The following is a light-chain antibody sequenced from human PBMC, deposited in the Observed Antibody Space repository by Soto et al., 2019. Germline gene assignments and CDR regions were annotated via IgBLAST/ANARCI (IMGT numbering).Light chain of an antibody. CDR1: QSVSTY. CDR3: HHRGNSPPYT. CDR2: DAS. Sequence: EIVLTQSPATLSLSPGERATLSCRASQSVSTYFSWYQQKPAQAPRLLIYDASNKATGIPAKFGGGGSGTDFTLPISSIVPEDSAVYYCHHRGNSPPYTFGQGTKLEIK. V-gene: IGKV3-11*01. J-gene: IGKJ2*01.